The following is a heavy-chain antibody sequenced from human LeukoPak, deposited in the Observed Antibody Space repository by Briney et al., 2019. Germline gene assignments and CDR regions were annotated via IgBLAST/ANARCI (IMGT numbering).Heavy chain of an antibody. CDR1: GFTFSSYA. V-gene: IGHV3-30-3*01. Sequence: GGSLRLSCAASGFTFSSYAMHWVRRAPGKGLEWVAVISYDGSNKYYADSVKGRFTISRDNSKNTLYLQMNSLRAEDTAVYYCAREVWGPEYWGQGTLVTVSS. CDR2: ISYDGSNK. CDR3: AREVWGPEY. J-gene: IGHJ4*02. D-gene: IGHD1-14*01.